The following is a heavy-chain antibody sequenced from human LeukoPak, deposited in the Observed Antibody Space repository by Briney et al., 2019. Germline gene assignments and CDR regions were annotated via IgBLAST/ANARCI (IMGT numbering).Heavy chain of an antibody. J-gene: IGHJ6*02. Sequence: SAKVSCKASGGTFSSYTISWVRQAPGQGLEWMGRIIPILGIANYAQKFQGRVTITADKSTSTAYMELSSLRSEDTAVYYCARVAYDSSGYPLYYYYGMDVWGQGTTVTVSS. CDR2: IIPILGIA. CDR3: ARVAYDSSGYPLYYYYGMDV. CDR1: GGTFSSYT. D-gene: IGHD3-22*01. V-gene: IGHV1-69*02.